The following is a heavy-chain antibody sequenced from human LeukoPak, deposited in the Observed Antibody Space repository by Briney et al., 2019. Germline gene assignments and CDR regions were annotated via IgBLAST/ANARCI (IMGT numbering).Heavy chain of an antibody. CDR1: GFTFSSYE. J-gene: IGHJ6*03. D-gene: IGHD3-22*01. V-gene: IGHV3-48*03. CDR3: AKPAQDDYYDSSGYYYARFYYYYMDV. Sequence: QTGGSLRLSCAASGFTFSSYEMNWVRQAPGKGLEWVSYISSRGSTIYYADSVKGRFTISRDNAKNSLYLQMNSLRAEDTAVYYCAKPAQDDYYDSSGYYYARFYYYYMDVWGKGTTVTISS. CDR2: ISSRGSTI.